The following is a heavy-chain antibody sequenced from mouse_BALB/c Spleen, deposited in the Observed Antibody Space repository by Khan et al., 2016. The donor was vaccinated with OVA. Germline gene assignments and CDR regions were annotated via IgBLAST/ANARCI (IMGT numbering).Heavy chain of an antibody. CDR1: GFNIKDYY. V-gene: IGHV14-1*02. CDR3: GRVGYSPWFAY. Sequence: VQLQQSGTELVRPGAFVRLSCKASGFNIKDYYIHWVKQRPEQGLEWIGWIDPENGNTISDPKFQGKASITADTSSHTAYLQLSSLTSEDTAVYYGGRVGYSPWFAYWGQGTLVTVSA. J-gene: IGHJ3*01. D-gene: IGHD2-3*01. CDR2: IDPENGNT.